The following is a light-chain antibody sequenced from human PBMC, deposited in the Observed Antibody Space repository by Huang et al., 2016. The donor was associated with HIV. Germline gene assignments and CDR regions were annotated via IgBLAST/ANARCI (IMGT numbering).Light chain of an antibody. J-gene: IGKJ4*01. CDR1: QDIGSS. CDR2: DAS. V-gene: IGKV1-8*01. CDR3: QHSDGLSPLT. Sequence: AIRMTQSPSSLSASTGDRVTITCRASQDIGSSLAWYQQRPGKAPVLLIYDASTLQRGVPSRFTGSGSRTVFTLTIACLQVEDVATYFCQHSDGLSPLTFSGGTKVDIK.